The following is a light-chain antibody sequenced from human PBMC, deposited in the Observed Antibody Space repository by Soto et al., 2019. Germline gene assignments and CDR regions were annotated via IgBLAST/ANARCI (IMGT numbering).Light chain of an antibody. CDR1: QSISSW. CDR2: KAS. V-gene: IGKV1-5*03. Sequence: DIQMTQSPSTLSASVRDGVTITCRASQSISSWLAWYQQKPGKAPKLLIYKASSLESGVPSRFSGSGSGTEFTLNISSLQPDDFATYYGQQYNSYPWTFGQGTKVEIK. J-gene: IGKJ1*01. CDR3: QQYNSYPWT.